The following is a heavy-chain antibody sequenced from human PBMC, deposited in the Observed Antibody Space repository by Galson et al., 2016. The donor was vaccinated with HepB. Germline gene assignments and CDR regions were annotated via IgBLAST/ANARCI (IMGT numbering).Heavy chain of an antibody. J-gene: IGHJ4*02. Sequence: SLRLSCAASGFVFSNFGLSWVRQAPGKGLEWVARISTGRTTYYADSVQGRFTISRDNSNNTLYLQMNGLRAEDTAVYYCAKERPVRRIFDHWGQGTLLTVSS. CDR2: ISTGRTT. CDR1: GFVFSNFG. D-gene: IGHD1-1*01. CDR3: AKERPVRRIFDH. V-gene: IGHV3-23*01.